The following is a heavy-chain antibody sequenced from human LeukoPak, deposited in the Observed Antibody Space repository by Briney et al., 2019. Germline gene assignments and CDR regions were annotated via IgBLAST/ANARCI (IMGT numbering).Heavy chain of an antibody. Sequence: GGSLRLSCAASGFSFSSYAMSWVRQAPGKGLEWVSAISGSGGSTYYADSVKGRFTISRDNSKNTLYLQMNSLRAEDTAVYYCAKDLATGYSSYYYGMDVWGQGTTVTVSS. CDR2: ISGSGGST. CDR3: AKDLATGYSSYYYGMDV. J-gene: IGHJ6*02. V-gene: IGHV3-23*01. D-gene: IGHD3-9*01. CDR1: GFSFSSYA.